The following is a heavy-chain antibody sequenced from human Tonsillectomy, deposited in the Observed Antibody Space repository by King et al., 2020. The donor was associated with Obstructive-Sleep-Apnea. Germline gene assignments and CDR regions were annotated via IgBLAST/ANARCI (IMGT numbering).Heavy chain of an antibody. J-gene: IGHJ4*02. Sequence: VQLVESGGGLVQPGESLKLSCAASGFTLSGSSVHWVRQASGKGLEWVGRIKTKAYNYATAYSASLKGRFTISRGDSQDTAYLQMNSLKTEDTAVYYCTRLGDYSTSSRDYWGQGTLVTVAS. D-gene: IGHD6-6*01. V-gene: IGHV3-73*01. CDR2: IKTKAYNYAT. CDR3: TRLGDYSTSSRDY. CDR1: GFTLSGSS.